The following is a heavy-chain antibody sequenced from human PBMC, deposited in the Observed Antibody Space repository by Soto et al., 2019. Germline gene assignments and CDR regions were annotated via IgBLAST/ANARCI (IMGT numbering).Heavy chain of an antibody. Sequence: GASVKVSCKAPGYTLTGYYLHWVRQAPGQGLEWMGYINPDSGRTRYAQKFQGMVTMTRDTSITTAYLELSSLKYDDSAIFYCALSFSQTNIDVWGQGTTVTVSS. CDR2: INPDSGRT. V-gene: IGHV1-2*02. J-gene: IGHJ6*01. CDR1: GYTLTGYY. CDR3: ALSFSQTNIDV.